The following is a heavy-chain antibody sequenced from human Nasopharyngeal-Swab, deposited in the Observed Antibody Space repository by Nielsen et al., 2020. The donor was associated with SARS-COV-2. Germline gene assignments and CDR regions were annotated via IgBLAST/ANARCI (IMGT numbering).Heavy chain of an antibody. CDR2: ISGSGGDT. Sequence: GGSLRLSCAASGFTFSSHSMNWVRQAPGKGLEWVSAISGSGGDTYYADSVKGRFTISRDNSKNTLYLRMNSLRAEDTAVYYCAKDGSSSPTYWGQGTLVTVSS. D-gene: IGHD6-13*01. J-gene: IGHJ4*02. V-gene: IGHV3-23*01. CDR1: GFTFSSHS. CDR3: AKDGSSSPTY.